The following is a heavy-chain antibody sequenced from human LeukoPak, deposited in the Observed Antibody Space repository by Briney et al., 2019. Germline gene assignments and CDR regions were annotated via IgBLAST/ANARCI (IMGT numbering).Heavy chain of an antibody. Sequence: PSETLSLTCAVYGGSFSGYYWSWIRQPPGKGLEWIGRIYTSGSTNYNPSLKSRVTISVDTSKNQFSLKLSSVTAADTAVYYCARGEITMVRGVTLNWFDPWGQGTLVTVSS. J-gene: IGHJ5*02. V-gene: IGHV4-59*10. CDR2: IYTSGST. D-gene: IGHD3-10*01. CDR1: GGSFSGYY. CDR3: ARGEITMVRGVTLNWFDP.